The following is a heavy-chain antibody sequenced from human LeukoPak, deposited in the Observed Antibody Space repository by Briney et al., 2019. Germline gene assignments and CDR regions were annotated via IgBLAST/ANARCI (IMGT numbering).Heavy chain of an antibody. V-gene: IGHV1-18*01. D-gene: IGHD3-10*01. J-gene: IGHJ4*02. CDR3: ARVMIYYGSGSYFDY. CDR2: ISAYNGNT. CDR1: GYTFTSYG. Sequence: ASVKVSCKASGYTFTSYGISWVRQAPGQGLEWMGWISAYNGNTNYAQKLQGRVTMTTDTSTSTAYMELRSLRSDDTAAYYCARVMIYYGSGSYFDYWGQGTLVTVSS.